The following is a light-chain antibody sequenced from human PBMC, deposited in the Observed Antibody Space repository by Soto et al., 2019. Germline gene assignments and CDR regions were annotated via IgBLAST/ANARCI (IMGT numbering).Light chain of an antibody. CDR3: AAWDDTLGGLV. Sequence: QSVLTQPPSASGAPGQTVTISCSGRSSNIGSNYVYWYQQLPETAPRLLLYRADQRPSGIPDRFSGSKSGTSASLAISGLRSEDEADYYCAAWDDTLGGLVFGGGTKVTVL. CDR2: RAD. V-gene: IGLV1-47*01. CDR1: SSNIGSNY. J-gene: IGLJ2*01.